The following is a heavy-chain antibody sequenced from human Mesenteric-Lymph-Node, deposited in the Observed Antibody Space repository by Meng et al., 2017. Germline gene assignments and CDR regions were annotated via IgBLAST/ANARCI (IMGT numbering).Heavy chain of an antibody. Sequence: QVQLVQSGAEGKKPGASGKGACKASGYTFTNSASQRVRQAPGQRLEWMGWINSGNGKTKYSEKFQGRVTITRDTSATTAYMELSSLRSEDMAVYYCARGLWEQSRYYFDSWGQGTLVTVSS. CDR3: ARGLWEQSRYYFDS. J-gene: IGHJ4*02. CDR2: INSGNGKT. D-gene: IGHD1-26*01. V-gene: IGHV1-3*01. CDR1: GYTFTNSA.